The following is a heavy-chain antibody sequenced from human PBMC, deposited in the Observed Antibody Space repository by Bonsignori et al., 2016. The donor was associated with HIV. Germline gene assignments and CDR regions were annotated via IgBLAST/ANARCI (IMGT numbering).Heavy chain of an antibody. V-gene: IGHV3-48*02. Sequence: VRQAPGKGLEWISYIGRRSDTTYYADSVKGRFTISRDNVKNSLYLRMDRLRDEDTALYYCATAESDSASWWFDYWAGEPWSPSPQ. CDR2: IGRRSDTT. D-gene: IGHD6-13*01. J-gene: IGHJ4*02. CDR3: ATAESDSASWWFDY.